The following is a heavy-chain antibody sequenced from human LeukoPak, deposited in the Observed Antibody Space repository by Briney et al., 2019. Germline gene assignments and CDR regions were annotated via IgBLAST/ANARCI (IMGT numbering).Heavy chain of an antibody. CDR1: GFTFSSYE. Sequence: PGGSLRLSCAASGFTFSSYEMNWVRQAPGKGLEWVSYINSGGGTIYYADSVKGRFTISRDNAKNSLYLQMNSLRAEDTAVYYSARDQSPWGDRDAFDIWGQGTMVTVSS. V-gene: IGHV3-48*03. CDR3: ARDQSPWGDRDAFDI. D-gene: IGHD3-16*01. CDR2: INSGGGTI. J-gene: IGHJ3*02.